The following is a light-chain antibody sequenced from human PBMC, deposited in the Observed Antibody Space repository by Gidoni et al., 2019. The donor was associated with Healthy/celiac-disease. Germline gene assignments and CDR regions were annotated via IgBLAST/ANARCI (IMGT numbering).Light chain of an antibody. CDR3: QQYGSSSLF. V-gene: IGKV3-20*01. J-gene: IGKJ4*01. CDR1: QSVSSSY. CDR2: GAS. Sequence: EIVLTQSPGTLSLSPGERATLSCRDSQSVSSSYLAWYQQKPGQAPRLLIYGASSRATGIPDRFSGSGSGTDFTLTISRLEPEDFAVYYCQQYGSSSLFFGGGTKVEIK.